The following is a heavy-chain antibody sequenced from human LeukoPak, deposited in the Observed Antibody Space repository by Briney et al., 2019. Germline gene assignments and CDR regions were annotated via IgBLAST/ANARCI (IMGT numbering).Heavy chain of an antibody. Sequence: ASVKVSCKASGYTFTSYAMHWVRQAPGQRLEWMGWINAGNGNRKCSQKFQGRVTITRDTSASTAYMELSSLRSEDTAVYYCASLGLGYSYGFWAMDAFGIWGQGTMVTASS. CDR3: ASLGLGYSYGFWAMDAFGI. V-gene: IGHV1-3*01. CDR2: INAGNGNR. J-gene: IGHJ3*02. CDR1: GYTFTSYA. D-gene: IGHD5-18*01.